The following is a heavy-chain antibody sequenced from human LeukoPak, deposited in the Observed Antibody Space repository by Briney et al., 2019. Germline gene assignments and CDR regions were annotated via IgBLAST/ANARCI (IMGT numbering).Heavy chain of an antibody. Sequence: PSETLSLTCTVSGCSISSYYWSWIRQPPGKGLEWIGYIYYSGSTNYNPSLKSRVTISVDTSKNQFSLKLSSVTAADTAVYYCATHVRPGAAESYWYFDLWGRGTLVTVSS. D-gene: IGHD2-2*01. J-gene: IGHJ2*01. V-gene: IGHV4-59*08. CDR2: IYYSGST. CDR1: GCSISSYY. CDR3: ATHVRPGAAESYWYFDL.